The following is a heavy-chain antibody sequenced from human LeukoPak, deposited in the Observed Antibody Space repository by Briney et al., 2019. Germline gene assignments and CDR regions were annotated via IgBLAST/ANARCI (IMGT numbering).Heavy chain of an antibody. CDR1: GGSVSSYY. D-gene: IGHD1-14*01. Sequence: PSETLSLTCSVSGGSVSSYYWSWIRQSPGKGLEWIGYTHNSGRTNYNPSLKSRVTGFVDTSKNQVSLRLSSVTAADTAVYYCARHGTISSESYFDYWGQGALVTVS. J-gene: IGHJ4*02. CDR3: ARHGTISSESYFDY. V-gene: IGHV4-59*08. CDR2: THNSGRT.